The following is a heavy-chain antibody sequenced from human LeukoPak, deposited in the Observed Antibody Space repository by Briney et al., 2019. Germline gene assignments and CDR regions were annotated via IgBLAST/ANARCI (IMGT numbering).Heavy chain of an antibody. V-gene: IGHV4-38-2*02. CDR3: AGYRAKFGYYYYMDV. CDR2: INHSGST. CDR1: GYSISSGYY. D-gene: IGHD3-16*01. Sequence: SETLSLTCTVSGYSISSGYYWGWIRQPPGKGLEWIGEINHSGSTNYNPSLKSRVTISVDTSKNQFSLKLSSVTAADTAVYYCAGYRAKFGYYYYMDVWGKGTTVTISS. J-gene: IGHJ6*03.